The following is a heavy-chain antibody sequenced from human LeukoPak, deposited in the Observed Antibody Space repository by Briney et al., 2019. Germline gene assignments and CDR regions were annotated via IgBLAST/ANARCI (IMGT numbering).Heavy chain of an antibody. J-gene: IGHJ4*02. CDR2: IKSKTDGGTP. D-gene: IGHD6-13*01. CDR3: TGVSRSSWYDY. Sequence: GGTLTLSCAASGFAFSNAWMSWVRHAPGKGLEWFGRIKSKTDGGTPDYAPPVKGRFTISRDDSKNTLYLQMNSLNTEDTAVYYCTGVSRSSWYDYWGQGTLVTVSS. CDR1: GFAFSNAW. V-gene: IGHV3-15*01.